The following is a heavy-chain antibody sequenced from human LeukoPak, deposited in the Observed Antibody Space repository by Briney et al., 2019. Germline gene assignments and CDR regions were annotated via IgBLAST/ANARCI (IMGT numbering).Heavy chain of an antibody. V-gene: IGHV4-39*01. CDR1: GGSISSSSYY. D-gene: IGHD3-10*01. J-gene: IGHJ5*02. CDR3: ARGGRRPTMVRGLHAYNWFDP. CDR2: IYYSGST. Sequence: SETLSLTCTVSGGSISSSSYYWGWIRQPPGKGLEWIGSIYYSGSTYYNPSLKSRVTISVDTSKNQFSLKLSSVTAADTAVYYCARGGRRPTMVRGLHAYNWFDPWGQGTLVTVSS.